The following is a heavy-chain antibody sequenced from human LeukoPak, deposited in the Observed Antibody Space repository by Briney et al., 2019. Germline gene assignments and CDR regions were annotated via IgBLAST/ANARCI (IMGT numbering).Heavy chain of an antibody. D-gene: IGHD6-6*01. J-gene: IGHJ4*02. CDR2: ISGSGGST. Sequence: PGGSLRLSCAASGFTFSSYGMSWVRQAPGKGLEWVSAISGSGGSTYYADSVKGRFTISRDNSKNTLYLQMNSLRAEDTAVYYCARDPEYSSSSGEFDYWGQGTLVTVSS. V-gene: IGHV3-23*01. CDR3: ARDPEYSSSSGEFDY. CDR1: GFTFSSYG.